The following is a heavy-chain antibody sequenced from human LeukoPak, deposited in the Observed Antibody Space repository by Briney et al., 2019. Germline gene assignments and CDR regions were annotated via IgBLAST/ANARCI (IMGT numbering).Heavy chain of an antibody. CDR1: GFTFSSYS. Sequence: GGSLRLSCAASGFTFSSYSMNWVRQAPGKGLEWVSYISSSSSTICYADSVEGRFTISRDNAKNSLYLQMNSLSAEDTAVYYCARTYGRNFDYWGQGTLVTVSS. D-gene: IGHD2-21*01. CDR2: ISSSSSTI. V-gene: IGHV3-48*01. J-gene: IGHJ4*02. CDR3: ARTYGRNFDY.